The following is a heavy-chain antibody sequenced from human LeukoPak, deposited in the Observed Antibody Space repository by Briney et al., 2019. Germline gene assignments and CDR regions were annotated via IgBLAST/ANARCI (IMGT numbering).Heavy chain of an antibody. J-gene: IGHJ4*02. V-gene: IGHV3-74*01. CDR3: GRSSYDSSGYYDY. CDR2: INSDGSST. CDR1: GFTFSSYW. D-gene: IGHD3-22*01. Sequence: PGGSLRLSCAAYGFTFSSYWMHWVRQAPGKGLVWVSRINSDGSSTAYADSVRGRFTISRDNAKNTLYLQMNSLRAEDTAVYYCGRSSYDSSGYYDYWGQGTLVTVSS.